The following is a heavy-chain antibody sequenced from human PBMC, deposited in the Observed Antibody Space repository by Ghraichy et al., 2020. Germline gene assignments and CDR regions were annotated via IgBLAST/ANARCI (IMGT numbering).Heavy chain of an antibody. CDR1: GFTFSSYG. D-gene: IGHD2-15*01. J-gene: IGHJ6*02. CDR2: ISYDGSNK. CDR3: ANLRGGQVVVAANYYYGMDV. V-gene: IGHV3-30*18. Sequence: GGSLRLSCAASGFTFSSYGMHWVRQAPGKGLEWVAVISYDGSNKYYADSVKGRFTISRDNSKNTRYLQMNSLRAEDTAVYYCANLRGGQVVVAANYYYGMDVWGQGTTVTVSS.